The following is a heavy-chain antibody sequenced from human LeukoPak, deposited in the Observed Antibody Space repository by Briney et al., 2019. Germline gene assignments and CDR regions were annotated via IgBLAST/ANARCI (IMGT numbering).Heavy chain of an antibody. CDR2: IYHSGST. Sequence: SETLSLTCTVSGGSVSSYHWSWIRQPPGKGLEWIGKIYHSGSTNYNPSLKSRVTISVDTSKNQFSLKLSSVTAADTAVYYCARHGFKDAFDIWGQGTMVTVSS. V-gene: IGHV4-59*08. J-gene: IGHJ3*02. D-gene: IGHD2-2*03. CDR3: ARHGFKDAFDI. CDR1: GGSVSSYH.